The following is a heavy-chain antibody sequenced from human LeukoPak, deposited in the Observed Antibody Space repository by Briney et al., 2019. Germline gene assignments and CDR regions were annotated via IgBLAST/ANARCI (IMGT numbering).Heavy chain of an antibody. D-gene: IGHD3-22*01. V-gene: IGHV1-2*02. CDR1: GYTFTGYY. CDR2: INPNSGGT. Sequence: ASVKVSCKASGYTFTGYYMHWVRQAPGQGLEWMGWINPNSGGTNYAQKFQGRVTMTRDTSISTAYMELSRLRSDDTAAYYCASLYYDSSGYYYKGHAFDIWGQGTMVSVSS. J-gene: IGHJ3*02. CDR3: ASLYYDSSGYYYKGHAFDI.